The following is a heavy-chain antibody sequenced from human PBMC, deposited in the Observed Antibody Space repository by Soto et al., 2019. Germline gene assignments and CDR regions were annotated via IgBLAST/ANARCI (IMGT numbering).Heavy chain of an antibody. V-gene: IGHV1-3*01. Sequence: GAAVKVSCQASGYTFTSYSGHWVRQAPGQRVEWMGWINAGNGNTEFSQKFQGRVTSTRDTSASTVYMELSSLRSEDTAVYYWARVRNAVADFDYWGQGSVVTVPQ. CDR1: GYTFTSYS. CDR2: INAGNGNT. D-gene: IGHD6-19*01. CDR3: ARVRNAVADFDY. J-gene: IGHJ4*02.